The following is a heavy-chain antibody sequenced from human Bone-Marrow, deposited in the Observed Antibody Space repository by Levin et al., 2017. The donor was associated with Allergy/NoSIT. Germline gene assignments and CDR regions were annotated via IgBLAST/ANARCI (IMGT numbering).Heavy chain of an antibody. V-gene: IGHV3-23*01. D-gene: IGHD1-26*01. Sequence: RSGGSLRLSCAASGFTFSSYAMNWVRQAPGKGLEWVSEISGSGGSTYYADSVKGRFTISRDNSKNTVYLQMNSLRAEDTAEYYCAKRVVGATIDYWGQGTLVTVSS. CDR1: GFTFSSYA. CDR2: ISGSGGST. J-gene: IGHJ4*02. CDR3: AKRVVGATIDY.